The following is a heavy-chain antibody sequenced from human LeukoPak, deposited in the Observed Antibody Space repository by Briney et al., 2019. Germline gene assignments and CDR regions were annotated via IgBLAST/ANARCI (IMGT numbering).Heavy chain of an antibody. CDR2: ISGSGGST. D-gene: IGHD2-2*02. V-gene: IGHV3-23*01. J-gene: IGHJ4*02. CDR3: AKSDGYCSSTSCYTVY. CDR1: GFTFSSYA. Sequence: GGSLRLSCAASGFTFSSYAMSWVRQAPGKGLEWVSAISGSGGSTYYADSVKGRFTISRDNSKNTLYLQMNSLRAEDTAVYYCAKSDGYCSSTSCYTVYWGQGTLVTVSS.